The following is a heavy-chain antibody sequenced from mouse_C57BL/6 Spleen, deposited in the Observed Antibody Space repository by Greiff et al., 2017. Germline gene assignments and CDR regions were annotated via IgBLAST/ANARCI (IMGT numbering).Heavy chain of an antibody. J-gene: IGHJ2*01. CDR2: IYPGSGNT. V-gene: IGHV1-76*01. D-gene: IGHD3-2*02. CDR3: ARGGDSSGSYYFDY. Sequence: VMLVESGAELVRPGASVKLSCKASGYTFTDYYINWVKQRPGQGLEWIARIYPGSGNTYYNEKFKGKATLTAEKSSSTAYMQLSSLTSEDSAVYFCARGGDSSGSYYFDYWGQGTTLTVSS. CDR1: GYTFTDYY.